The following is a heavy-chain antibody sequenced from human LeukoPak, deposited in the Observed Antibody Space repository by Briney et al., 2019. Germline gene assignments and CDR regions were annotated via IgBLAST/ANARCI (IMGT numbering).Heavy chain of an antibody. J-gene: IGHJ4*02. D-gene: IGHD5-24*01. Sequence: SETLSLTCAVYGGSFSGYYWSWIRQPPGKGLEWIGEINHSGSTNYNPSLKSRVTISVDTSKNQFSLKLSSVTAADTAVYYCARDRGGWRFDYWGQGTLVTVSS. V-gene: IGHV4-34*01. CDR2: INHSGST. CDR3: ARDRGGWRFDY. CDR1: GGSFSGYY.